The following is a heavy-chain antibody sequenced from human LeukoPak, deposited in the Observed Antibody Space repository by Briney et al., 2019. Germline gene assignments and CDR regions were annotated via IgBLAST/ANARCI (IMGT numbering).Heavy chain of an antibody. V-gene: IGHV1-69*05. CDR1: GGTFSSYA. Sequence: ASVKLSCKASGGTFSSYAFTWVRQAPGQGLEWMGTIIPIFGTPNYAQEFQGRVTITTDESTSTAYMELSSLRSEDTAVYYCGRAGLRGHYNWFDPWGQGTLVTVSS. D-gene: IGHD3-10*01. J-gene: IGHJ5*02. CDR2: IIPIFGTP. CDR3: GRAGLRGHYNWFDP.